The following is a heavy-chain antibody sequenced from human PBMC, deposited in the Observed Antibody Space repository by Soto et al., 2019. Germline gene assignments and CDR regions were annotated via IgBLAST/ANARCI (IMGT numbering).Heavy chain of an antibody. CDR2: ISSSSSYI. CDR1: GFTFSSYS. D-gene: IGHD5-18*01. Sequence: EVQLVESGGGLVKPGGSLRLSCAASGFTFSSYSMNWVRQAPGKGLEWVSSISSSSSYIYYADSVKGRFTISRDNAKNSLYLQMNSLRAEDTAVYYCAREGEAGIQLWPLDYWGQGTLVTVSS. CDR3: AREGEAGIQLWPLDY. J-gene: IGHJ4*02. V-gene: IGHV3-21*01.